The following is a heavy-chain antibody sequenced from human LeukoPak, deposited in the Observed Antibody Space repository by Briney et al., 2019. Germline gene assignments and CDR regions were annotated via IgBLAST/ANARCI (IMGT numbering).Heavy chain of an antibody. V-gene: IGHV3-21*01. D-gene: IGHD3-10*01. Sequence: PGRSLRLSCAASGFTFSSYSMNWVRQAPGKGLEWVSSISSSSSYIYYADSVKGRFTISRDNAKNSLYLQMNSLRAEDTAVYYCASSLGPYYYGSGYFDYWGQGTLVTVSS. J-gene: IGHJ4*02. CDR1: GFTFSSYS. CDR3: ASSLGPYYYGSGYFDY. CDR2: ISSSSSYI.